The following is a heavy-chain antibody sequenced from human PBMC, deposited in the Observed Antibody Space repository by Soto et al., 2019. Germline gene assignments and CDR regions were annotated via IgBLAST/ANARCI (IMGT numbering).Heavy chain of an antibody. J-gene: IGHJ4*02. Sequence: QVQLVQSGAEVKKPGASVKVSCKASGYNFTSYGISWVRQAPGQGLEWMGWISGYNGNTNYAQKLQGRVTMNTETSTSTAYMELRSLRSDDTAVYYCARCGRQDTAMVSLESIDYWGQGTLVTVSS. CDR1: GYNFTSYG. D-gene: IGHD5-18*01. CDR3: ARCGRQDTAMVSLESIDY. V-gene: IGHV1-18*01. CDR2: ISGYNGNT.